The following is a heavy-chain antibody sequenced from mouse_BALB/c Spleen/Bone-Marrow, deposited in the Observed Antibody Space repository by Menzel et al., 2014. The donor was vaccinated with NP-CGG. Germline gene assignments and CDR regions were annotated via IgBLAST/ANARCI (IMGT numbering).Heavy chain of an antibody. Sequence: DVQLQESGAELVKPGASVKLSCTASGFNIKDTYMHWVKQRPEQGLEWIGRIDPANGNTKYDPKFQGKATITADTSSNTAYLQLSGLTSEDTAVYYCARVYPNAMDYWGQGTSVTVSS. V-gene: IGHV14-3*02. CDR3: ARVYPNAMDY. D-gene: IGHD2-1*01. J-gene: IGHJ4*01. CDR1: GFNIKDTY. CDR2: IDPANGNT.